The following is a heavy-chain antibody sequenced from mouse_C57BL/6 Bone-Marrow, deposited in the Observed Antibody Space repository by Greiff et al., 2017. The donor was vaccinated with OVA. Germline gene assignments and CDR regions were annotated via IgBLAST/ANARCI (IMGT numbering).Heavy chain of an antibody. J-gene: IGHJ4*01. D-gene: IGHD1-1*01. Sequence: QVQLQQPGAELVRPGSSVKLSCKASGYTFTSYWMDWVKQRPGQGLEWIGNIYPSDSETHYNQKFKDKATLTVDKSSSTAYMQLSSLTSEDSAVYYGASYGSSDYYAMDYWGQGTSVTVSS. CDR2: IYPSDSET. V-gene: IGHV1-61*01. CDR3: ASYGSSDYYAMDY. CDR1: GYTFTSYW.